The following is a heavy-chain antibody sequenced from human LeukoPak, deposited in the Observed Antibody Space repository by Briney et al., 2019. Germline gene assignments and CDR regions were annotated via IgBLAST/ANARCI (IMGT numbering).Heavy chain of an antibody. CDR2: ISGSGGST. Sequence: GGSLRLSCEASGVTFSSYAMSWVRQAPGKGLEWVSAISGSGGSTYYADSVKGRFTISRDNSKNTLYLQMNSLRAEDTAVYYCARGLYYYDSSGYYYVFDYFDYWGQGTLVTVSS. J-gene: IGHJ4*02. CDR1: GVTFSSYA. CDR3: ARGLYYYDSSGYYYVFDYFDY. D-gene: IGHD3-22*01. V-gene: IGHV3-23*01.